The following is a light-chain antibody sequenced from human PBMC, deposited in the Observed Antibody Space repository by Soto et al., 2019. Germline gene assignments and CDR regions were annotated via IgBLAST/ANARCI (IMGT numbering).Light chain of an antibody. CDR3: QQYGSSPRT. V-gene: IGKV3-20*01. Sequence: EIVVTQSPGTLSLSPEERATLSCRASQRVSSSYLAWYQQKPGQAPRLLIYGASSRATGIPDRFSGSGSGTDFTLTISRLEPEDFAVYYCQQYGSSPRTFGQGTKVDIK. CDR2: GAS. J-gene: IGKJ1*01. CDR1: QRVSSSY.